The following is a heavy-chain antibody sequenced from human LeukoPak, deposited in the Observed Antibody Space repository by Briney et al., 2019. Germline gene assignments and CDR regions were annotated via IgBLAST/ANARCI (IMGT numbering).Heavy chain of an antibody. CDR1: GFTFSSYV. Sequence: PGGSLRLSCAASGFTFSSYVMHWVRQAPGKGLEWVAIISYDGSNEYYADSVKGRFTISRDNSKNTLYLQMNSLRAADTAVFYCARIGYSSSSFDYWGQGTLVTVSS. V-gene: IGHV3-30*04. CDR3: ARIGYSSSSFDY. CDR2: ISYDGSNE. D-gene: IGHD6-6*01. J-gene: IGHJ4*02.